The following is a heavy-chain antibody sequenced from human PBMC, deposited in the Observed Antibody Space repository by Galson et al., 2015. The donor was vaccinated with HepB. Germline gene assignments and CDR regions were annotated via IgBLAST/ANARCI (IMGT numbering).Heavy chain of an antibody. D-gene: IGHD3-9*01. Sequence: QSGAEVKKPGESLKISCKGSGYSFTSYWIGWVRQMPGKGLEWMGIIYPGDSDTRYSPSFQGQVTISADKSISTAYLQWSSPKASDTAMYYCARHRVPDFDWLLHDAFDIWGQGTMVTVSS. V-gene: IGHV5-51*01. CDR3: ARHRVPDFDWLLHDAFDI. CDR1: GYSFTSYW. J-gene: IGHJ3*02. CDR2: IYPGDSDT.